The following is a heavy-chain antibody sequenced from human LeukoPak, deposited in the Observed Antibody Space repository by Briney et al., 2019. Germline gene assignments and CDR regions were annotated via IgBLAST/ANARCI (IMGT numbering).Heavy chain of an antibody. CDR2: IYHSGST. D-gene: IGHD2-2*01. V-gene: IGHV4-4*02. J-gene: IGHJ4*02. CDR1: GGSISSSNW. CDR3: ARGSTKPVYYFDY. Sequence: PSGTLSLTCAVSGGSISSSNWWSWVRQPPGKRLEWIGEIYHSGSTNYNPSLKSRVTISVDKSKNQFSLKLSSVTAADTAVYYCARGSTKPVYYFDYWGQGTLVTVSS.